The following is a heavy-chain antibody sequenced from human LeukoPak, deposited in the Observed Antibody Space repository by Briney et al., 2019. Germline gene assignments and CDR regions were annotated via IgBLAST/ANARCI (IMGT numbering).Heavy chain of an antibody. CDR1: GFTFSDYD. CDR2: IGTAGDT. V-gene: IGHV3-13*01. J-gene: IGHJ4*02. D-gene: IGHD1-1*01. Sequence: GGSLRLSCAASGFTFSDYDMHWVRQATGKGLEWVSAIGTAGDTYYTGSVKGRFTIYKENAKNSLYIQMNSLRAGDTAVYYCARVAKERVGGVYYFDYWGQGTLVTVSS. CDR3: ARVAKERVGGVYYFDY.